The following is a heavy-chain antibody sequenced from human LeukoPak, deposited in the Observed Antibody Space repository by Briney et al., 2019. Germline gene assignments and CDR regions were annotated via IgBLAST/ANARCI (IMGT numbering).Heavy chain of an antibody. CDR3: ARYQKPYYYDSSGYYFYAFDI. CDR2: IYSGGST. CDR1: GFTFSDYY. J-gene: IGHJ3*02. Sequence: GGSLRLSCAASGFTFSDYYMSWVRQAPGKGLEWVSVIYSGGSTYYADSVKGRFTISRDNSKNTLYLQMNSLRAEDTAVYYCARYQKPYYYDSSGYYFYAFDIWGQGTMVTVSS. V-gene: IGHV3-53*01. D-gene: IGHD3-22*01.